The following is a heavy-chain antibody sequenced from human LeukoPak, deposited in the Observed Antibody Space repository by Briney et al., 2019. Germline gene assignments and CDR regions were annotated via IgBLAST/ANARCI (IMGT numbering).Heavy chain of an antibody. CDR1: GFTFSSYD. CDR3: ARAVSGSVLFDI. Sequence: GGSLRLSCAASGFTFSSYDMHWVRQATGKGLEWVSAIGTAGDTYYPGSVKGRFTISRENAKNSLYLQVNSLRAGDTTVYYCARAVSGSVLFDIWGQGTLVTVSS. CDR2: IGTAGDT. J-gene: IGHJ3*02. V-gene: IGHV3-13*01. D-gene: IGHD6-25*01.